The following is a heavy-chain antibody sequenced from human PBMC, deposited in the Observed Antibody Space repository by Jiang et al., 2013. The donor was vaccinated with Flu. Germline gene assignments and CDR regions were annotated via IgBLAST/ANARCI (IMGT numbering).Heavy chain of an antibody. J-gene: IGHJ3*02. V-gene: IGHV4-39*01. CDR3: ARVRVPYYYDSSGSQYHDAFDI. Sequence: GSGLVKPSETLSLTCTVSGGSISSSSYYWGWIRQPPGKGLEWIGSIYYSGSTYYNPSLKSRVTISVDTSKNQFSLKLSSVTAADTAVYYCARVRVPYYYDSSGSQYHDAFDIWGQGTMV. D-gene: IGHD3-22*01. CDR2: IYYSGST. CDR1: GGSISSSSYY.